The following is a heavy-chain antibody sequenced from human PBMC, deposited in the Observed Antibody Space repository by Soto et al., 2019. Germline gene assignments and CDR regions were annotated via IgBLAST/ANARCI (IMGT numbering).Heavy chain of an antibody. J-gene: IGHJ5*02. CDR2: IYYSGST. D-gene: IGHD2-15*01. CDR1: GGSISSGSYY. V-gene: IGHV4-39*01. Sequence: QLQLQESGPRLVKPSETLSLTCTVSGGSISSGSYYWGWIRQPPGKGLEWIGTIYYSGSTYYHPSLRSRVTLSVDTSKNQFSLKLTSVTAADTAVYYCARLEGYCSGGTCYRTSGWFDPWGQGTPVTVSS. CDR3: ARLEGYCSGGTCYRTSGWFDP.